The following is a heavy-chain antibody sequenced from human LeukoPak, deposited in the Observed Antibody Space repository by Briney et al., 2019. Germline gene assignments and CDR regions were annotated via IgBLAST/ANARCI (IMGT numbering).Heavy chain of an antibody. CDR1: GYMFTGYY. CDR3: VRDQTHYNWNHWYFDL. V-gene: IGHV1-18*04. J-gene: IGHJ2*01. Sequence: GASVKVSCKASGYMFTGYYMHWVRQAPGQGLEWIGWISTNTGYTNYAQRLLGRITMTTDTSTRTAYMELRSLISDDTAVYYCVRDQTHYNWNHWYFDLWGRGTLISVSS. CDR2: ISTNTGYT. D-gene: IGHD1-20*01.